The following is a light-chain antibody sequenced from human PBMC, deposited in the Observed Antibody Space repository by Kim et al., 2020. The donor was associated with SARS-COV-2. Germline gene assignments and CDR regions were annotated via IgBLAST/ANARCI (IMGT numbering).Light chain of an antibody. CDR3: QQYYSSPLT. CDR1: QNIGSTY. J-gene: IGKJ1*01. CDR2: GAS. V-gene: IGKV3-20*01. Sequence: SPGERATLSCRASQNIGSTYLAWYQQKPGQAPRLLMYGASNRATDFPDRFSGSGSGTDFILTIRRLEPEDFAVYYCQQYYSSPLTFGQGTKVDIK.